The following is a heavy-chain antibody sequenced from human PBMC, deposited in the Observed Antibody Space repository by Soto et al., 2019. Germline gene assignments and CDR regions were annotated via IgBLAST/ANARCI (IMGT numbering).Heavy chain of an antibody. CDR3: ARGGANIVVVPAAMRVRHPSGGFDY. J-gene: IGHJ4*02. V-gene: IGHV4-34*01. CDR1: GGSFSGYY. CDR2: INHSGST. D-gene: IGHD2-2*01. Sequence: QVQLQQWGAGLLKPSETLSLTCAVYGGSFSGYYWSWIRQPPGKGLEWIGEINHSGSTNYNPSLKSRVTISVDTSKNQFSLKLSSVTAADTAVYYCARGGANIVVVPAAMRVRHPSGGFDYWGQGTLVTVSS.